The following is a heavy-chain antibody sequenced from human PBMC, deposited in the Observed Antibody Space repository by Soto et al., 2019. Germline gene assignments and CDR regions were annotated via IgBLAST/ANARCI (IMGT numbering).Heavy chain of an antibody. V-gene: IGHV1-8*01. J-gene: IGHJ4*02. Sequence: KVSCKASGYTFTSYDIYWVRQATGQGLEWMGWMNPNTGNSGYAQKFQGRVTMTSDTSISTAHMELSSLRSEDTAVYYCARRAETNGWNGFGADKYYFDFWGQGTLVTVSS. CDR1: GYTFTSYD. CDR3: ARRAETNGWNGFGADKYYFDF. CDR2: MNPNTGNS. D-gene: IGHD1-1*01.